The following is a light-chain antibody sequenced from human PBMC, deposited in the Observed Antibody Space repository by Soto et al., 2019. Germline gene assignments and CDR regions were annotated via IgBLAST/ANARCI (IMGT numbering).Light chain of an antibody. CDR2: DAS. Sequence: EIVLTQSPGSMSLSPGERATPSCRASQSVSSSYLAWYQQKPGQAPRLLIYDASSRATGIPDRFSGSGSGTDFTLTISRLEPEDVAVYYCQQYGSSPQTFGQGTKVEIK. CDR1: QSVSSSY. CDR3: QQYGSSPQT. V-gene: IGKV3-20*01. J-gene: IGKJ1*01.